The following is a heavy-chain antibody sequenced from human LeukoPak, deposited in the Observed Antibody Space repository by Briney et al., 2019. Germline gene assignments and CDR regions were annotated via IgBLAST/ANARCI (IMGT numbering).Heavy chain of an antibody. Sequence: MPSETLSLTCTVSGGSISSSSYYWGWIRQPPGKGLEWIGSIYYSGSTNYNPSLKSRVTISVDKSKNQFSLKLSSVTAADTAVYYCARDQGIGSSGYYYGFRKHAFDIWGQGTMVTVSS. D-gene: IGHD3-22*01. CDR3: ARDQGIGSSGYYYGFRKHAFDI. CDR1: GGSISSSSYY. J-gene: IGHJ3*02. CDR2: IYYSGST. V-gene: IGHV4-39*07.